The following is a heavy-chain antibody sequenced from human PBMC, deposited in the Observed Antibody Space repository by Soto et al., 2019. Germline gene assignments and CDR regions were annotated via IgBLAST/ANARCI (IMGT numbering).Heavy chain of an antibody. Sequence: EVQLLESGGGLVQPGGSHRLSCTASGFSLSTYGVTWVRQAPGKGLEWVSGVSGGSGTTHYADSVKGRFTITTDNSENTAYLQMNSLRVEDTAVYYCAKWNGYGDHWGQGTLVTVS. D-gene: IGHD1-1*01. CDR1: GFSLSTYG. V-gene: IGHV3-23*01. CDR2: VSGGSGTT. J-gene: IGHJ4*02. CDR3: AKWNGYGDH.